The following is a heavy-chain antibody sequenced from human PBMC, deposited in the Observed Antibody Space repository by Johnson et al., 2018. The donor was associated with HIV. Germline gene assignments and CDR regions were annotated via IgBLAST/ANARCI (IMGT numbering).Heavy chain of an antibody. CDR2: ISGSGGSR. D-gene: IGHD6-6*01. CDR1: GFTFENYG. Sequence: VLLVESGGSVIRPGGSLRLSCVGTGFTFENYGMSWVRQAPGKGLEWVSSISGSGGSRFYADSVKGRFTISRDNSKNTLYLQISSLRAEDTAVYYCAKERNWSAYASASPGAFDMWGQGTMVTVSS. V-gene: IGHV3-23*04. CDR3: AKERNWSAYASASPGAFDM. J-gene: IGHJ3*02.